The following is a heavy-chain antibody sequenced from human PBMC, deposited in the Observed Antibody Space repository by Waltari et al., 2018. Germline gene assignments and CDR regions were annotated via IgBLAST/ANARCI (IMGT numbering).Heavy chain of an antibody. CDR1: GFTFSHYG. CDR2: SSGSGGTT. D-gene: IGHD1-26*01. V-gene: IGHV3-23*04. Sequence: EVRLVESGGGLVQPGGSLTLSCAASGFTFSHYGMSWVRQAAGKGLECVSTSSGSGGTTFYADSVKGRFTMSKDNSKNTLFLQMNSLRFDDTAEYYCAKSTGSYYEVFDYWGRGTLVTVSS. CDR3: AKSTGSYYEVFDY. J-gene: IGHJ4*02.